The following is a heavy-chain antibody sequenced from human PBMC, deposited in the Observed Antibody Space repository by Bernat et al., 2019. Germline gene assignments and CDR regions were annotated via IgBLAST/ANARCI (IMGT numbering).Heavy chain of an antibody. CDR3: VRAVWNNVDK. Sequence: EVQLVESGGGLVQPGGSLKVSCAASGFTFSSHWMSWVRHLPGKGLEWVANINQDGTEKYYVDSVKGRFTISRDNAKNSLYLQMNSLRVEDTAVYYCVRAVWNNVDKWGQGTLVTVSS. CDR2: INQDGTEK. J-gene: IGHJ4*02. V-gene: IGHV3-7*03. D-gene: IGHD1/OR15-1a*01. CDR1: GFTFSSHW.